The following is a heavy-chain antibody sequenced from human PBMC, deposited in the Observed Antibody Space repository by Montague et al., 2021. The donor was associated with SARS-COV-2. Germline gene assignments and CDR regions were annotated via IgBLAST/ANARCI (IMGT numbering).Heavy chain of an antibody. V-gene: IGHV4-30-2*05. Sequence: GCMKKRGSTYYNPSLKSRVTISVDTSKNQFSLKLSSVTAADTAVYYYARFPYYYDNWFDPWGQGTPVTVSS. CDR3: ARFPYYYDNWFDP. J-gene: IGHJ5*02. CDR2: MKKRGST. D-gene: IGHD3-22*01.